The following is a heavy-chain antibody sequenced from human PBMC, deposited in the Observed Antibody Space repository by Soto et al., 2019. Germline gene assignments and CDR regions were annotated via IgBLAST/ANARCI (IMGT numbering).Heavy chain of an antibody. CDR2: IFDSGNA. CDR3: ARHRRTTVAKFYFDN. V-gene: IGHV4-59*08. Sequence: QVQLQESGPGLVKPSETLSLTCTVSGGSSNSYCWSWIRQPPGKGLEWIAYIFDSGNANYNPSLTSRGTISVDTSKNQFSLKLTSVTAADTAVYYCARHRRTTVAKFYFDNWGQGALVTVSS. CDR1: GGSSNSYC. J-gene: IGHJ4*02. D-gene: IGHD4-4*01.